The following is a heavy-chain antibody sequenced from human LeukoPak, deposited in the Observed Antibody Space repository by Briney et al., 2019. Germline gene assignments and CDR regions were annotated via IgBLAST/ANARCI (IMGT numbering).Heavy chain of an antibody. CDR2: ISGSGGST. Sequence: GGSLRLSCAASGFTFSSYAMSWVRQAPGKGLEWVSAISGSGGSTYYADSVKGRFTISGDNSKNTLYLQMNSLRAEDTAVYYCAKDLAAGYSSGWYIPGRYYFDYWGQGTLVTVSS. CDR3: AKDLAAGYSSGWYIPGRYYFDY. V-gene: IGHV3-23*01. CDR1: GFTFSSYA. J-gene: IGHJ4*02. D-gene: IGHD6-19*01.